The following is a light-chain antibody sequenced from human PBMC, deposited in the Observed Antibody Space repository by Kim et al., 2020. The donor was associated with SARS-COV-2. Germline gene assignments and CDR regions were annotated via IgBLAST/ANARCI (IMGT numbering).Light chain of an antibody. Sequence: GQTVTISCSGSRSNIGENYVYWYQQFPGTAPKLLIYRNDQRPSGVPDRFSGSKSGTSGSLAISGLRSEDEADYYCAAWDDSLSGWMFGGGTKVTVL. CDR2: RND. CDR3: AAWDDSLSGWM. V-gene: IGLV1-47*01. CDR1: RSNIGENY. J-gene: IGLJ3*02.